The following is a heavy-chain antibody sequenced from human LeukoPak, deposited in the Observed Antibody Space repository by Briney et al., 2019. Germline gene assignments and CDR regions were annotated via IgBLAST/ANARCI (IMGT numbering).Heavy chain of an antibody. CDR3: ARGSGWYSAPTGLDY. J-gene: IGHJ4*02. Sequence: SETLSLTCTVSGGSISSYYWSWIRQPPGKGLEWIGYIYYSGSTNYNPSLKSRVTISVDTSKNQFSLKLSSVTAADTAVYYCARGSGWYSAPTGLDYWGQGTLVTVSS. CDR2: IYYSGST. V-gene: IGHV4-59*01. D-gene: IGHD6-19*01. CDR1: GGSISSYY.